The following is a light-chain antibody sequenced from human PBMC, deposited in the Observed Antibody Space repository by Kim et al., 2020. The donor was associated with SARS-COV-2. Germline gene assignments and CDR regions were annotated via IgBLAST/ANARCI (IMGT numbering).Light chain of an antibody. CDR1: QSVSSY. CDR2: DAS. CDR3: QQRHNWGIT. Sequence: EIVLTQSPATLSLSPGERATLSCRASQSVSSYLAWYQQKPGQAPSLLIYDASNRATGIPARFSGSGSGTDFTLTITSLEPEDFAVYYCQQRHNWGITVGQGTKVEIK. J-gene: IGKJ1*01. V-gene: IGKV3-11*01.